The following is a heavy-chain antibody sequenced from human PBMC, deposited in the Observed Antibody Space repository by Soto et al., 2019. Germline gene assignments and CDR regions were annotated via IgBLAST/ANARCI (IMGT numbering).Heavy chain of an antibody. CDR2: MNPNSGNT. Sequence: GASVKVSCKASGYTFTSYDINWVRQATGQGLEWMGWMNPNSGNTGYAQKFQGRVTMTRNTSISTAYMELSSLRSEDTAVYYCARGFFNSSSSYYYYCMDVWGKGTTVTVSS. D-gene: IGHD6-6*01. V-gene: IGHV1-8*01. J-gene: IGHJ6*03. CDR3: ARGFFNSSSSYYYYCMDV. CDR1: GYTFTSYD.